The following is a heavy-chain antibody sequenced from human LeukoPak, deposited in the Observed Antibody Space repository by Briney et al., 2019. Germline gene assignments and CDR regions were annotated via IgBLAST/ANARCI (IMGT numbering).Heavy chain of an antibody. CDR1: GFTFSSYS. CDR2: ISSSSSTI. D-gene: IGHD2-15*01. Sequence: GGSLRLSCAASGFTFSSYSMNWVRQAPGKGLEWVSYISSSSSTIYYADSVKGRFTISRDNAKNSLYLQMNSLRAEDTAVYYCARDPRLGYCSGGSCYLGWFDPWGQGTLVTVSS. V-gene: IGHV3-48*04. CDR3: ARDPRLGYCSGGSCYLGWFDP. J-gene: IGHJ5*02.